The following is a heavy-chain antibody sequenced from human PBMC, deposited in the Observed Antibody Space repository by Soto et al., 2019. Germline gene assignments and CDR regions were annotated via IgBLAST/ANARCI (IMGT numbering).Heavy chain of an antibody. Sequence: QVQLQESGPGLVRPSETLSLTCTFSGDSPSTYYGGWIRQPAGERLEWIGRIHDTGRTNYNPSLKSRVTMSVDTSKNQFSLRVNSVTAADTAVYYCARESVSGTYRFDSWGQGTLVTVSS. CDR3: ARESVSGTYRFDS. CDR1: GDSPSTYY. V-gene: IGHV4-4*07. D-gene: IGHD3-16*02. J-gene: IGHJ4*02. CDR2: IHDTGRT.